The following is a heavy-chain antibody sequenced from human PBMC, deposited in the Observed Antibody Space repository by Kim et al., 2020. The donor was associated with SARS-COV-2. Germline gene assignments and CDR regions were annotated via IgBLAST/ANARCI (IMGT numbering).Heavy chain of an antibody. V-gene: IGHV3-72*01. Sequence: GGSLRLSCAASGFTFSDHYMDWVRQAPGKGLEWVGRTRNRANGYTTEYAASVEGRFVITRDDSKSSLYLQMNSLKSEDTAVYYCVRERYCGGGNCYSHFDLWGQGTLVTVSS. D-gene: IGHD2-15*01. J-gene: IGHJ4*02. CDR3: VRERYCGGGNCYSHFDL. CDR2: TRNRANGYTT. CDR1: GFTFSDHY.